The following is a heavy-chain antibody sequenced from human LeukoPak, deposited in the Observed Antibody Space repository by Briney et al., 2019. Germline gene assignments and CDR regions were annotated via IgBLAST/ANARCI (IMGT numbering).Heavy chain of an antibody. D-gene: IGHD2-15*01. CDR2: ISGSGGST. J-gene: IGHJ3*02. Sequence: GGSLRLSCAASGFTFSSYAMSWVRQAPGKGLEWVSAISGSGGSTYYADSVKGRFTISRDNSKNTLYLQMGSLRAEDMAVYYCARARHCSGGSCYREAFDIWGQGTMVTVSS. CDR3: ARARHCSGGSCYREAFDI. V-gene: IGHV3-23*01. CDR1: GFTFSSYA.